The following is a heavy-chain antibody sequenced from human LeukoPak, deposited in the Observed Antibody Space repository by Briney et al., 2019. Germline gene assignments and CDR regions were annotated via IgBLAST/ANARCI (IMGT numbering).Heavy chain of an antibody. D-gene: IGHD6-13*01. CDR2: INHSGST. CDR1: GGSFSGYY. V-gene: IGHV4-34*01. J-gene: IGHJ5*02. Sequence: SETLSLTCAVYGGSFSGYYWSWIRQPPGKGLEWIGEINHSGSTNYNPSLESRVTISVDTSKNQFSLKLSSVTAADTAVYYCARGLVSWYPNWFDPWGQGTLVTVSS. CDR3: ARGLVSWYPNWFDP.